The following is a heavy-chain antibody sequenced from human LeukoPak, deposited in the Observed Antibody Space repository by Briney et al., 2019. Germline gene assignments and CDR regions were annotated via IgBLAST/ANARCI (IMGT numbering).Heavy chain of an antibody. Sequence: GGPLRLSCAASGFTFSAHWMSWVRQAPGKGLEWVAFIRYDGSNKYYADSVKSRFTISRDNSKNTLYLQMNSLRAEDTAVYYCAKESTSPYEGYYFDYWGQGTLVTVSS. CDR3: AKESTSPYEGYYFDY. D-gene: IGHD2-2*01. V-gene: IGHV3-30*02. J-gene: IGHJ4*02. CDR2: IRYDGSNK. CDR1: GFTFSAHW.